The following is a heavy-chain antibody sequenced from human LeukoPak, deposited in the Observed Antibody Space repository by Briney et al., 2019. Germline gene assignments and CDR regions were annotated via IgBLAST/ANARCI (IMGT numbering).Heavy chain of an antibody. CDR1: GFTVSSNY. CDR2: IYSGGST. J-gene: IGHJ4*02. CDR3: ARAMSTFGGVRNYFDS. V-gene: IGHV3-53*03. Sequence: GGSLRLSCAASGFTVSSNYMSWVRQAPGKGLEWVSVIYSGGSTYYADSVKGRFSIARDNAMNSLDLQMNSLRAEDTAVYYCARAMSTFGGVRNYFDSWGRGTLVTVSS. D-gene: IGHD3-16*01.